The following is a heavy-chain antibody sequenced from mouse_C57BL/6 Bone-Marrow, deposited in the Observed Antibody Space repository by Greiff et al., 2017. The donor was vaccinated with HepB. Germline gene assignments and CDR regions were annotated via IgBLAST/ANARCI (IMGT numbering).Heavy chain of an antibody. CDR1: GFTFNTYA. V-gene: IGHV10-3*01. CDR2: IRSKSSNYAT. J-gene: IGHJ1*03. D-gene: IGHD1-1*01. CDR3: VRDRTTVVDWYFDV. Sequence: EVQLVESGGGLVQPKGSLKLSCAASGFTFNTYAMHWVRQAPGTGLEWVARIRSKSSNYATYYADSVKDRFTISRDDSQSMLYLQMNNLKTEDTAMYYCVRDRTTVVDWYFDVWGTGTTVTVSS.